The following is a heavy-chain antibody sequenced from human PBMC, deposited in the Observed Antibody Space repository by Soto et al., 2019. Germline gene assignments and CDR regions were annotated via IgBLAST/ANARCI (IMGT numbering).Heavy chain of an antibody. CDR1: GYTFTSYA. D-gene: IGHD6-19*01. Sequence: ASVKVSCKASGYTFTSYAMHWVRQAPGQRLEWMGWINAGNGNTKYSQKFQGRVTITRDTSTSTAYMELSSLRSEDTAVYYCARDVDPMAVAGTNWFDPWGQGTLVTVSS. CDR3: ARDVDPMAVAGTNWFDP. J-gene: IGHJ5*02. V-gene: IGHV1-3*01. CDR2: INAGNGNT.